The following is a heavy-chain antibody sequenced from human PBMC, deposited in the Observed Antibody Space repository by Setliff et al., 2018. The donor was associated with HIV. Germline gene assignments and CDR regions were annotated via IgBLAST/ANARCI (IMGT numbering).Heavy chain of an antibody. J-gene: IGHJ5*02. V-gene: IGHV3-49*03. CDR1: GFTFGDDA. CDR3: TRGGRPTDEYVWFDP. CDR2: IRSKAYGGTT. D-gene: IGHD4-17*01. Sequence: PGGSLRLSCTASGFTFGDDAMSWFRQAPGKGLEWVGFIRSKAYGGTTEYAASVEGRFSISRDDSKSIVYLQMNSLRTEDTAVYYCTRGGRPTDEYVWFDPWGQGTLVTVSS.